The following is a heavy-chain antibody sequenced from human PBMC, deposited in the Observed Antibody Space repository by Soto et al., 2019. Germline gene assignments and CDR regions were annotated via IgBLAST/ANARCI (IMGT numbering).Heavy chain of an antibody. D-gene: IGHD2-15*01. CDR1: GFTFSSHA. V-gene: IGHV3-23*01. CDR2: ITGSGDST. CDR3: AVYLRASGRLRDQAFDY. J-gene: IGHJ4*02. Sequence: GSLRLSCAVSGFTFSSHAMSWVRQAPGKGLECVSSITGSGDSTYYADSVKGRFTISRDKSKSTLYLQMNSLRAEDTAVYYCAVYLRASGRLRDQAFDYWGQGTLVTVAS.